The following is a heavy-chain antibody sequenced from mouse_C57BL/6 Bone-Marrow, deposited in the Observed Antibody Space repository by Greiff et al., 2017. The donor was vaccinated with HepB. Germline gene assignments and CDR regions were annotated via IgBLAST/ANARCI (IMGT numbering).Heavy chain of an antibody. CDR2: IRLKSDNYAT. CDR1: GFTFSNYW. D-gene: IGHD3-1*01. V-gene: IGHV6-3*01. Sequence: EVKLVESGGGLVQPGGSMKLSCVASGFTFSNYWMNWVRQSPEKGLEWVAQIRLKSDNYATHYAESVKGRFTISRDDSKSSVYLQMNNLRAEDTGIYYCTASVYFDYWGQGTTLTVSS. CDR3: TASVYFDY. J-gene: IGHJ2*01.